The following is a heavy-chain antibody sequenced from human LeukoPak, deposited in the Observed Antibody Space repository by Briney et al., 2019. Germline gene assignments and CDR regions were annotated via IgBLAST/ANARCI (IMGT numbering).Heavy chain of an antibody. J-gene: IGHJ5*02. CDR2: IYISGST. CDR1: GGSISSYY. CDR3: ARGGYYGSGNDFRFDP. D-gene: IGHD3-10*01. Sequence: SETLSLTCTVSGGSISSYYWSWIRQPAGKGLEWIGRIYISGSTNYNPSLKSRVTMSVDTSKNQFSLKLTSVTAADTAVYFCARGGYYGSGNDFRFDPWGQGTLVTVSS. V-gene: IGHV4-4*07.